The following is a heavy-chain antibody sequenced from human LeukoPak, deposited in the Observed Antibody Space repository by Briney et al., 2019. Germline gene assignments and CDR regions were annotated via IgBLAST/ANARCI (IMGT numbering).Heavy chain of an antibody. CDR1: GYIFTSYD. D-gene: IGHD3-10*01. J-gene: IGHJ4*02. CDR3: ARDQEESGLWFGEFRFDY. V-gene: IGHV1-8*02. Sequence: ASVKVSCKASGYIFTSYDINWVRQAAGQGLEWMGWMNPNSGNTGYAQKLQGRVTMTTDTSTSTAYMELRSLRSDDTAVYYCARDQEESGLWFGEFRFDYWGQGTLVTVSS. CDR2: MNPNSGNT.